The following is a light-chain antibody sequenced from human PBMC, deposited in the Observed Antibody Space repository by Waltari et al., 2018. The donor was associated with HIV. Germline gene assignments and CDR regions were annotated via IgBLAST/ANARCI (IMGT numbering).Light chain of an antibody. CDR1: QSVSNNY. V-gene: IGKV3-20*01. J-gene: IGKJ2*01. CDR2: GAS. CDR3: QQYGTSLVT. Sequence: EIVLTQSPGTLSLSPGDRVTLSCRASQSVSNNYLAWYQQKPGQAPRLLIYGASNRATGIPDRFSASGSGTDFTRSISRLEPEDFAVYYCQQYGTSLVTFGQGTKLESK.